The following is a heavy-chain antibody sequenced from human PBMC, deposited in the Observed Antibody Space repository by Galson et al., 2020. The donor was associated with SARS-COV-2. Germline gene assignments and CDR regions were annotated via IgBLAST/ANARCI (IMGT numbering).Heavy chain of an antibody. Sequence: SVKVSCKASGDNFMKYGISWVRQAPGQGLEWMGWIGTNTGNTNYAQNLQGRVTLTTDTSTTTAYMELRSLRSDDTAVYYCARETSSGWYEYWGQGTLVTVSS. J-gene: IGHJ4*02. CDR2: IGTNTGNT. CDR3: ARETSSGWYEY. V-gene: IGHV1-18*01. D-gene: IGHD6-19*01. CDR1: GDNFMKYG.